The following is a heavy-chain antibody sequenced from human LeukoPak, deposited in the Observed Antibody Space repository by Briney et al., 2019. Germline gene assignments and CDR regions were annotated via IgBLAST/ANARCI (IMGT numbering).Heavy chain of an antibody. Sequence: GGSLRLSCAASGFTFSSYWMSWVRQAPGKGLEWVANIKQDGSEKYYVDSVKGRFTISRDNAKNSLYLQMNSLRAEDTAVYYCARDRSILSNWYFDLWGRGTLVTVSS. V-gene: IGHV3-7*01. CDR2: IKQDGSEK. D-gene: IGHD6-6*01. CDR3: ARDRSILSNWYFDL. J-gene: IGHJ2*01. CDR1: GFTFSSYW.